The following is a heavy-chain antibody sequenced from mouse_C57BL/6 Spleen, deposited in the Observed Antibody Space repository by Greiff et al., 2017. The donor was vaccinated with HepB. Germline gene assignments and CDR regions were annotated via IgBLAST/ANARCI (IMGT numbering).Heavy chain of an antibody. D-gene: IGHD1-1*01. V-gene: IGHV5-6*01. J-gene: IGHJ2*01. CDR1: GFTFSSYG. CDR2: ISSGGSYT. CDR3: ARITTVVVDY. Sequence: EVKLMESGGDLVKPGGSLKLSCAASGFTFSSYGMSWVRQTPDKRLEWVATISSGGSYTYYPDSVKGRFTISRDNAKNTLYLQMSSLKSEDTAMYYCARITTVVVDYWGQGTTLTVSS.